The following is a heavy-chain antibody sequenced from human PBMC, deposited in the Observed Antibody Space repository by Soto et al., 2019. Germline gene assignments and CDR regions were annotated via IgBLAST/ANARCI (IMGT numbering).Heavy chain of an antibody. D-gene: IGHD1-26*01. V-gene: IGHV4-30-4*01. CDR2: IYYTGSA. CDR1: SGSISSADYY. J-gene: IGHJ5*02. Sequence: SETLSLTCTVSSGSISSADYYWRWIRQPPGKGLEWIGYIYYTGSAYYNPSLKSRVTMSVDTSKNQFSLKVTSVTAADTAVYYCASGGSSNWFDPWGQGTLVTVS. CDR3: ASGGSSNWFDP.